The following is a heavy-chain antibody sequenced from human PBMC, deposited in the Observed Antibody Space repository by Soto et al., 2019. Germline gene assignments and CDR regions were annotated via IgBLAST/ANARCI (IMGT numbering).Heavy chain of an antibody. CDR1: GFTVSSNY. Sequence: GGSLRLSCAASGFTVSSNYMSWVRQAPGKGLEWVSVIYSGGSTYYADSVKGRFTISRDNSKNTLYLQMNSLRAEDTAVYYCARQEEIGPSDAFDIWGQGTMVTVSS. V-gene: IGHV3-66*04. CDR3: ARQEEIGPSDAFDI. CDR2: IYSGGST. J-gene: IGHJ3*02.